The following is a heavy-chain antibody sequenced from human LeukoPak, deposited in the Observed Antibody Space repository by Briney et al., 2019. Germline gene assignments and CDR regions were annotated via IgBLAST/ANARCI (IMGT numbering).Heavy chain of an antibody. CDR3: AAIYDFWSGSYLFDY. Sequence: RRASVTVSCKASGFTFSSSAVQWVRQARGQRLEWIGWVVVGSGNTNYAQKFQERVTITRDMSTSTAYMELSSLRSEDTAVYYCAAIYDFWSGSYLFDYWGQGTLVTVSS. CDR1: GFTFSSSA. CDR2: VVVGSGNT. V-gene: IGHV1-58*01. D-gene: IGHD3-3*01. J-gene: IGHJ4*02.